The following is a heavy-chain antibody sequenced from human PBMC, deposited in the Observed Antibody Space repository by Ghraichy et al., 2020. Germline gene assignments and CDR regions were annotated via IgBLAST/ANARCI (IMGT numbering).Heavy chain of an antibody. D-gene: IGHD2-2*01. V-gene: IGHV3-33*01. J-gene: IGHJ6*03. CDR1: GFTFSSYG. Sequence: GGSLRLSCAASGFTFSSYGMHWVRQAPGKGLEWVAVIWYDGSNKYYADSVKGRFTISRDNSKNTLYLQMNSLRAEDTAVYYCARAPQPIDCSSTSCYNEVYYYMDVWGKGTTVTVSS. CDR2: IWYDGSNK. CDR3: ARAPQPIDCSSTSCYNEVYYYMDV.